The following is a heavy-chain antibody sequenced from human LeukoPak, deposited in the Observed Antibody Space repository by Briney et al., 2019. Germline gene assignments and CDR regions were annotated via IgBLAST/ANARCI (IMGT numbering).Heavy chain of an antibody. CDR1: XXSFXXYY. V-gene: IGHV4-34*01. CDR3: ARGRKGGNYDILTGYYPMANYFDY. CDR2: INHSGST. Sequence: TLSLTCXXXXXSFXXYYWSWIRQPPGKGLEWIGEINHSGSTNYNPSLKSRVTISVDTSKNQFSLKLSSVTAADTAVYYCARGRKGGNYDILTGYYPMANYFDYWGQGTLVTVSS. D-gene: IGHD3-9*01. J-gene: IGHJ4*02.